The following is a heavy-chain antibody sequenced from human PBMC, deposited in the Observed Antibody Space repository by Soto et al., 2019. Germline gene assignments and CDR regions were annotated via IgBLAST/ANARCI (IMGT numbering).Heavy chain of an antibody. D-gene: IGHD1-26*01. CDR1: GGCVTHTSYY. CDR3: ASQDEATGNIRFDD. V-gene: IGHV4-39*01. CDR2: MDXSGRS. Sequence: PSETPSLGCTVCGGCVTHTSYYWGWIRQSPGKGLEWIGSMDXSGRSYYNQSLKSRVTISVDTSKNQFSLKLSSVTAADKAVYYCASQDEATGNIRFDDRGQRTLVTVSS. J-gene: IGHJ4*02.